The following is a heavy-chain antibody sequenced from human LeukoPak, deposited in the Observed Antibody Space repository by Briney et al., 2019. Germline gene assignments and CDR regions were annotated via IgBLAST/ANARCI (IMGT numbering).Heavy chain of an antibody. Sequence: GGSLRLSCAASGFTVSSNYMSWVRQAPGKGLEWVSVIYSGGSTYYADSVKGRFTISRDNSKSTLYLQMNSLRAEDTAVYYCARARYDFWSGPPMYFDYWGQGTLVTVSS. J-gene: IGHJ4*02. D-gene: IGHD3-3*01. CDR3: ARARYDFWSGPPMYFDY. V-gene: IGHV3-53*01. CDR1: GFTVSSNY. CDR2: IYSGGST.